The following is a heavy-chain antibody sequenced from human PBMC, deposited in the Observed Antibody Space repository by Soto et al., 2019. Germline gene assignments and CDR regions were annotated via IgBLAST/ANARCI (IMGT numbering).Heavy chain of an antibody. J-gene: IGHJ6*02. CDR2: ISFDGSIK. CDR1: GFSFSSHG. CDR3: AKYRGGSLGMTHYYYVLDV. Sequence: QVQLVESGGGVVQPGTSLRLSCAASGFSFSSHGMHWVRQAPGKGLEWVALISFDGSIKYYGDSVKGRLSISRDNSKNTLYLQKNSLRTEDTAVYYCAKYRGGSLGMTHYYYVLDVWGQGTTVTVSS. V-gene: IGHV3-30*18. D-gene: IGHD2-21*01.